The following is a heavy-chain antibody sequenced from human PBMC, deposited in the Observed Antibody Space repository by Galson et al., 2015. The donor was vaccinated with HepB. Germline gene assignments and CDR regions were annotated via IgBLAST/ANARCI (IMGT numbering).Heavy chain of an antibody. V-gene: IGHV5-51*01. J-gene: IGHJ4*02. D-gene: IGHD6-19*01. Sequence: QSGAEVKKPGESLKISCKGSGYTFTNYWIGWVRQMPGKGLEWMGIIFLGDSDIKYSPSFQGQVTISADKSISTAYLQWSSLKASDTAMYFCARVGSGWAFDYWGQGTLVTVPS. CDR1: GYTFTNYW. CDR2: IFLGDSDI. CDR3: ARVGSGWAFDY.